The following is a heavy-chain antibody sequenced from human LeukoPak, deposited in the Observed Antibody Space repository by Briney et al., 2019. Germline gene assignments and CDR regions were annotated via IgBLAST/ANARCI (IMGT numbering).Heavy chain of an antibody. CDR2: IKQDGSEK. J-gene: IGHJ2*01. CDR3: ARAEWSNWYFDL. CDR1: GFTFSSYA. Sequence: PGGSLRLSCAASGFTFSSYAMRWVRQAPGKGLEWVANIKQDGSEKYYVDSVKGRFTLSRDSAKNSLYLQMNSLRAEDTAVYYCARAEWSNWYFDLWGRGTLVTVSS. V-gene: IGHV3-7*03. D-gene: IGHD3-3*01.